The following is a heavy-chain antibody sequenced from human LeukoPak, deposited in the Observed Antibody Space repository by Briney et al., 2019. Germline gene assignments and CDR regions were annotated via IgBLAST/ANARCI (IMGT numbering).Heavy chain of an antibody. Sequence: ASVKVSCKASGYTFTSYYMHWVRQAPGQGLEWMGGIIPIFGTANYAQKFQGRVTITTDESTSTAYMELSSLRSEDTAVYYCARERGYCSGGSCYTQYYFDYWGQETLVTVSS. J-gene: IGHJ4*02. CDR2: IIPIFGTA. CDR3: ARERGYCSGGSCYTQYYFDY. V-gene: IGHV1-69*05. D-gene: IGHD2-15*01. CDR1: GYTFTSYY.